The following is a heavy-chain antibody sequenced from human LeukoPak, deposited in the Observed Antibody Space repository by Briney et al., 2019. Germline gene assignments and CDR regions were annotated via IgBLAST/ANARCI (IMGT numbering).Heavy chain of an antibody. CDR2: MYYSGRT. Sequence: PSETLSPTCTVSGGSISSSNYYWGWIRQPPGKGLEWIGTMYYSGRTYYNPSLKSRVTISVDTSRNQFSLTLTSVTAADTAIYCGRIDWVFDYWGQGALVTVSS. CDR3: GRIDWVFDY. J-gene: IGHJ4*02. CDR1: GGSISSSNYY. D-gene: IGHD3-9*01. V-gene: IGHV4-39*01.